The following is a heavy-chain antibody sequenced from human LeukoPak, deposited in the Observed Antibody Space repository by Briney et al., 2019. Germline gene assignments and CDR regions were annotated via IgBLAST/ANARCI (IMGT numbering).Heavy chain of an antibody. CDR2: IYSGGST. CDR1: GFTVSSNY. D-gene: IGHD3-3*01. J-gene: IGHJ3*02. Sequence: GGSLRLSCAASGFTVSSNYMSWVRQAPGKGLEWVSVIYSGGSTYYADSVKGRFTISRDNSKNTLYLQMNSLRAEDTAVYYCARAPGMEWPYDAFDIWGQGTTVTVSS. V-gene: IGHV3-53*01. CDR3: ARAPGMEWPYDAFDI.